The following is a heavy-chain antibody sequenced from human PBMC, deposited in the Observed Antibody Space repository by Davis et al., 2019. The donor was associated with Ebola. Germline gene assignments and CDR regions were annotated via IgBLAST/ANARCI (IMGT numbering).Heavy chain of an antibody. CDR2: MSRDTRYY. CDR3: VRDGREDYIDWHLDL. V-gene: IGHV3-30*04. J-gene: IGHJ2*01. CDR1: GFIFSSYA. D-gene: IGHD4-11*01. Sequence: PGGSLRLSCEASGFIFSSYAMHWVRQTPGRGLDWVAVMSRDTRYYYYGDSVKGRFTVSRDNSKNILSLQMDSLTVEDTGLYYCVRDGREDYIDWHLDLWGRGTLVTVSS.